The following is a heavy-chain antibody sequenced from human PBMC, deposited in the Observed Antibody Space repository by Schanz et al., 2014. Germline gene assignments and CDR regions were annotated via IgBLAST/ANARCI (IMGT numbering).Heavy chain of an antibody. J-gene: IGHJ4*02. CDR3: ARGGSGSHYRLDY. D-gene: IGHD1-26*01. Sequence: EVQLVESGGGLVQPGGSLRLSCTASGFTFSSYSMNWVRQAPGKGLEWVSYVSRSTPDIYYADSVKGRFTMSRDNAKNSLFLQMNSLRAEDTVLYFCARGGSGSHYRLDYWGQGTLVTVSS. CDR2: VSRSTPDI. V-gene: IGHV3-48*01. CDR1: GFTFSSYS.